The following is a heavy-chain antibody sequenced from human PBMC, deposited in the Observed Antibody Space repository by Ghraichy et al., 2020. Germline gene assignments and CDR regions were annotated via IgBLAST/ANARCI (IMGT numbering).Heavy chain of an antibody. Sequence: GGSLRLSCAASGFTFSSYWMSWVRLAPGKGLEGVANIKQDGSEKNYVDSVKGRFIISRDNAKKSLYLQMNSLRAEDTAVYYCARDWVGHCSGDNCYRAFDFCGQGTMVTVSS. V-gene: IGHV3-7*01. CDR1: GFTFSSYW. CDR2: IKQDGSEK. D-gene: IGHD2-15*01. CDR3: ARDWVGHCSGDNCYRAFDF. J-gene: IGHJ3*01.